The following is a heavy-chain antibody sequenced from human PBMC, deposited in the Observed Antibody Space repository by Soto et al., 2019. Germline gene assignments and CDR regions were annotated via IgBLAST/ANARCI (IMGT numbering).Heavy chain of an antibody. CDR1: GYTFTGYY. Sequence: ASVKVSCKASGYTFTGYYMHWVRQAPGQGLEWMGWINPNSGGTNYAQKFQGRVTMTRDTPISTAYMELSRLRSDDTAVYYCAREGIVVAYNYGMDVWGQGTTVTVSS. J-gene: IGHJ6*02. CDR3: AREGIVVAYNYGMDV. CDR2: INPNSGGT. D-gene: IGHD2-2*01. V-gene: IGHV1-2*02.